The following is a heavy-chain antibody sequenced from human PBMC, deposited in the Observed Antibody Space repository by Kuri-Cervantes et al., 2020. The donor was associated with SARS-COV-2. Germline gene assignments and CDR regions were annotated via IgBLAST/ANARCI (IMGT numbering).Heavy chain of an antibody. J-gene: IGHJ4*02. V-gene: IGHV3-30*03. CDR2: ISYDGSNK. CDR3: ATESSSWYGGSFDY. CDR1: GFTFSSYG. Sequence: GGSLRLSCAASGFTFSSYGMHWVRQAPGKGLEWVAVISYDGSNKYYADSVKGRFTISRDNSKNTLYLQMNSLSAEDTAVYYCATESSSWYGGSFDYWGQGTLVTVSS. D-gene: IGHD6-13*01.